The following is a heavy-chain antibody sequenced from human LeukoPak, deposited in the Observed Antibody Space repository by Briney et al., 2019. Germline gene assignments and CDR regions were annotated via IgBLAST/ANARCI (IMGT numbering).Heavy chain of an antibody. Sequence: KVSCKASGYTFTSYGISWVRQAPGQGLEWMGWISAYNGYTNYAQNLQGRVTMTTDTSASTGYMELRSLRSDDTAVYYCARDYCSTTSCYSKARFDYWGQGTLVTVSS. CDR1: GYTFTSYG. J-gene: IGHJ4*02. CDR2: ISAYNGYT. CDR3: ARDYCSTTSCYSKARFDY. V-gene: IGHV1-18*01. D-gene: IGHD2-2*01.